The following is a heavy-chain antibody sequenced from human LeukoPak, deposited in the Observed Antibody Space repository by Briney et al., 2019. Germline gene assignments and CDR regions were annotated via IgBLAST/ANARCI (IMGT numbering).Heavy chain of an antibody. CDR1: GYSFTSYW. D-gene: IGHD2-15*01. J-gene: IGHJ4*02. CDR3: ARLGRYCSGGSCQSAADY. V-gene: IGHV5-51*01. Sequence: GESLKISCKGSGYSFTSYWIGWVRQMPGKGLEWMGVIYPGDSDTRYSPSFQGQVTISADKSISTAYLQWSSLKASDTAMYYCARLGRYCSGGSCQSAADYWGQGTLVTVSS. CDR2: IYPGDSDT.